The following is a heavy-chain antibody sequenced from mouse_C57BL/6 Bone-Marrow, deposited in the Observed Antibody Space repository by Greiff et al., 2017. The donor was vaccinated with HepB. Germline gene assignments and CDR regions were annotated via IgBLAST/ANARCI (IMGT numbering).Heavy chain of an antibody. J-gene: IGHJ3*01. CDR3: ARGSIYYDYDGAY. D-gene: IGHD2-4*01. Sequence: QVQLQQSGAELVRPGTSVEVSCKASGYAFTNYLIEWVKQRPGQGLEWIGVINPGSGGTNYNEKFKGKATLTADKSSSTAYMQLSSLTSEDSAVYFCARGSIYYDYDGAYWGQGTLVTVSA. V-gene: IGHV1-54*01. CDR1: GYAFTNYL. CDR2: INPGSGGT.